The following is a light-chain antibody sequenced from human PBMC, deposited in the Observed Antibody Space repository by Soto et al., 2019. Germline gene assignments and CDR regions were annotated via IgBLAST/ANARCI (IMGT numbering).Light chain of an antibody. Sequence: QSVLTQPPSASGTPGQRVTISCSGSSSNFGSNYVYWYQQLPGTAPKLLIYRNNQRPSGVPDRFSGSKSGTSASLAISGLRSEDEADYFCAAWDDSLSRVVFGGGTKLTVL. V-gene: IGLV1-47*01. CDR3: AAWDDSLSRVV. CDR2: RNN. J-gene: IGLJ3*02. CDR1: SSNFGSNY.